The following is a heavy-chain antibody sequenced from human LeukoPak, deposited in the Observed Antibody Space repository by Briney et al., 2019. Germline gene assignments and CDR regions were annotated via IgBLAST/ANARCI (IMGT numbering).Heavy chain of an antibody. CDR1: GFTFSSYA. D-gene: IGHD3-10*01. V-gene: IGHV3-23*01. CDR3: ATSYYIWFGEFTYNWFDP. J-gene: IGHJ5*02. CDR2: ISGSGVST. Sequence: GGSLRLSCAASGFTFSSYAMTWVRQAPGKGLEWVSAISGSGVSTYYADSVKGRFTISRDNAKNTLYLQMNSLRAEDAAVYYCATSYYIWFGEFTYNWFDPWGQGTLVTVSS.